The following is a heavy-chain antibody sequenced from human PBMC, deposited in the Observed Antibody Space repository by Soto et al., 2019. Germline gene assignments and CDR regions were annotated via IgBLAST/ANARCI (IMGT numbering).Heavy chain of an antibody. Sequence: VASVKVSCKASGYTFNPYDFNWVRQAPGQGLEWIGFKVLNIANTGNAERFRGRVTMTGDTSISTAYMELRGLRPEDTAVYYCVTYEKAADFTSWGQGALVTVSS. V-gene: IGHV1-8*01. CDR3: VTYEKAADFTS. J-gene: IGHJ5*02. CDR2: KVLNIANT. CDR1: GYTFNPYD. D-gene: IGHD3-16*01.